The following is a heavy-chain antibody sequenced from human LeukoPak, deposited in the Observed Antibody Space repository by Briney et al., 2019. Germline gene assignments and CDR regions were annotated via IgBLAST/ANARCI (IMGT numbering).Heavy chain of an antibody. CDR2: INHSGST. CDR3: ARQTDIVATIKEFGAFDI. D-gene: IGHD5-12*01. V-gene: IGHV4-34*01. J-gene: IGHJ3*02. Sequence: SETLSLTCAVYGGSFSGYYWSWIRQPPGKGLEWIGEINHSGSTNYNPSLKSRVTISVDTSKNQFSLKLSSVTAADTAVYYCARQTDIVATIKEFGAFDIWGQGTMVTVSS. CDR1: GGSFSGYY.